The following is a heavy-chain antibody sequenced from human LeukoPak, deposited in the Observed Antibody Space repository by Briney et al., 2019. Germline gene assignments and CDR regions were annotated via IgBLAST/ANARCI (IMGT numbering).Heavy chain of an antibody. CDR1: GDSVSSNSVT. CDR3: ARRLTQYDCFDP. CDR2: TYYRSTWYN. V-gene: IGHV6-1*01. Sequence: SQTLSLICAISGDSVSSNSVTWNWIRQSPSRGLEWLGRTYYRSTWYNDYVVSVRGRITVNPDTSKNQFSLHLNSVTPEDTAVYYCARRLTQYDCFDPWGQGILVTVSS. J-gene: IGHJ5*02. D-gene: IGHD2-2*01.